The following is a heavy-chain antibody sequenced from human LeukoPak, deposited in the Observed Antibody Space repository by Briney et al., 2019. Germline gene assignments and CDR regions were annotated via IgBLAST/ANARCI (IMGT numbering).Heavy chain of an antibody. D-gene: IGHD2-15*01. V-gene: IGHV3-23*01. CDR1: GFSFSSYA. J-gene: IGHJ4*02. CDR3: AKAPVTSCKGAFCYPFDY. CDR2: MSSSDDGR. Sequence: GGSLRLSCATSGFSFSSYAMSWVRQAPGKGLEWVSAMSSSDDGRYYAASVRGRFTISRDTSRSTLYLQMNSLRAEDAAVYYCAKAPVTSCKGAFCYPFDYWGQGTLVTVSS.